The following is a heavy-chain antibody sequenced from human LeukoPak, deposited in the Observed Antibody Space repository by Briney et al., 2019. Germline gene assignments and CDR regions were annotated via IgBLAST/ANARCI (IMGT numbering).Heavy chain of an antibody. CDR1: GFTFSDYY. Sequence: PGGSLRLSCAASGFTFSDYYMSWIRQAPGKGLEWVSYISSSGSTIYYADSVKGRFTISRDNAKNSLYLQMNSLRAEDTAVYYCARSPWEDVVLIPYGDYDYWGQGTLVTVSS. CDR3: ARSPWEDVVLIPYGDYDY. D-gene: IGHD2-8*01. V-gene: IGHV3-11*04. J-gene: IGHJ4*02. CDR2: ISSSGSTI.